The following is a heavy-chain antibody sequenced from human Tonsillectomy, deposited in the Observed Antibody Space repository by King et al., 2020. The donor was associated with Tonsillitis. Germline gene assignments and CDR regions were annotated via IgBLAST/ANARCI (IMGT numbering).Heavy chain of an antibody. Sequence: DQLVQSGAEVKKPGASVKVSCKASGYTFTSYYMHWVRQAPGQGLEWMGIFNPSGGSTTYAQKFQGRVTMTRDTSTSTVYMELSSLRSEDTAVYYCARETGSRDAFDIWGQGTMVTVSS. V-gene: IGHV1-46*01. J-gene: IGHJ3*02. D-gene: IGHD3-10*01. CDR2: FNPSGGST. CDR3: ARETGSRDAFDI. CDR1: GYTFTSYY.